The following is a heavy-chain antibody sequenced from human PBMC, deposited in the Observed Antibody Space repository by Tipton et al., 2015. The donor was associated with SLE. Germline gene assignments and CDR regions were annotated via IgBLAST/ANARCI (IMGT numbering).Heavy chain of an antibody. CDR1: GYSISSGYY. J-gene: IGHJ5*02. Sequence: TLSLTCTVSGYSISSGYYWGWIRQPPGKGLEWIGSIYHSGSTYYNPSLKSRVTISVDTSKHHFSLKLSSVTAADTAVYYCARSPAGPYCSSTSCPAWFDPWGQGTLVTVSS. V-gene: IGHV4-38-2*02. CDR2: IYHSGST. D-gene: IGHD2-2*01. CDR3: ARSPAGPYCSSTSCPAWFDP.